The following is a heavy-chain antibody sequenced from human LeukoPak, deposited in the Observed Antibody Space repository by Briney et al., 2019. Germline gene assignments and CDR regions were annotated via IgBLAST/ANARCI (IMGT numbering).Heavy chain of an antibody. V-gene: IGHV1-46*01. CDR1: GYTFTGYY. CDR3: ATDGGAYCGGDCYSDY. CDR2: INPSGGST. D-gene: IGHD2-21*02. Sequence: ASVKVSCKASGYTFTGYYMHWVRQAPGQGLEWMGIINPSGGSTSYAQKFQGRVTMTRDTSTSTVYMELSSLRSEDTAVYYCATDGGAYCGGDCYSDYWGQGTLVTVSS. J-gene: IGHJ4*02.